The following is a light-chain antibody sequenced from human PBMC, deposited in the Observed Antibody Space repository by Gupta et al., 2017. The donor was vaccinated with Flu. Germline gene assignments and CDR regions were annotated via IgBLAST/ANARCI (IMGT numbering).Light chain of an antibody. CDR1: SSNIGSNT. J-gene: IGLJ3*02. V-gene: IGLV1-44*01. CDR2: SKN. Sequence: QSVLTQPPSASGTPGHSFTISCSGSSSNIGSNTVNWYQQLPGTAPKCLIYSKNQRPSGVTDRFSCYKSGNYASPDISGLQSEDEADDYCEGWDATINGLVFGGGTKLTVL. CDR3: EGWDATINGLV.